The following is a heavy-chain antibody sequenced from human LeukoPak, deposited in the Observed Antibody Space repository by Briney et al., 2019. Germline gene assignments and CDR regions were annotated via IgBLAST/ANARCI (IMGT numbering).Heavy chain of an antibody. CDR2: IYHSGST. D-gene: IGHD6-6*01. Sequence: PSETLSLTCTVSGGSISSGGYYWSWIRQPPGKGLEWIGYIYHSGSTYYNPSLKSRVTISVDRSKNQFSLKLSSVTAADTAVYYCARDIRLAARPPYFDYWGQGTLVTVSS. V-gene: IGHV4-30-2*01. CDR3: ARDIRLAARPPYFDY. CDR1: GGSISSGGYY. J-gene: IGHJ4*02.